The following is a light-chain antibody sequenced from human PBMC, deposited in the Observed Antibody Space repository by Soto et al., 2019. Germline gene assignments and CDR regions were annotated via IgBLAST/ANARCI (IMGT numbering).Light chain of an antibody. CDR2: AAS. CDR3: PQGHSAPLT. CDR1: QSISSH. J-gene: IGKJ4*01. Sequence: QMTQSPSSLFASVGDRVTITCRASQSISSHLNWYQQKVGQTPRLLIYAASTLQSEVPPRFSGSGSCTEFTLTISGLEREDFATYSCPQGHSAPLTFGGWTKIQI. V-gene: IGKV1-39*01.